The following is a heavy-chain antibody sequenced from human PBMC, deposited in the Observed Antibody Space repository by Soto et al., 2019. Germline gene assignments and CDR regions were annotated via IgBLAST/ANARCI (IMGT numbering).Heavy chain of an antibody. J-gene: IGHJ5*02. CDR2: IYHSGST. CDR1: GGSISSGGSS. Sequence: TLSLTCAVSGGSISSGGSSWSWIRQPPGKGLEWIGYIYHSGSTYYNPSLKSRVTISVDRSKNQFSLKLSSVTAADTAVYYCARQKNWANWFHPWGQGTLVTVSS. CDR3: ARQKNWANWFHP. V-gene: IGHV4-30-2*01. D-gene: IGHD7-27*01.